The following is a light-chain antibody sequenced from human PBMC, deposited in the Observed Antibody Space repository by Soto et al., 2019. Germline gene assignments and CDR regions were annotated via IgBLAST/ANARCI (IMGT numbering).Light chain of an antibody. CDR1: QDINTS. J-gene: IGKJ4*01. V-gene: IGKV1-9*01. CDR2: AAS. CDR3: QQLNASPPAGT. Sequence: IQLTQSPSSLSGSVGDRVTITCRASQDINTSLAWYQQKPGKAPKLLVYAASTLQSGVPSRFSGSGSATHFTLTISGLQPEDFATYYCQQLNASPPAGTFGGGTKVEIK.